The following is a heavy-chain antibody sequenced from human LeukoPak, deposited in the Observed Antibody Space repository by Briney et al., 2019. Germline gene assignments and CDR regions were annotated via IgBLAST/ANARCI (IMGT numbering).Heavy chain of an antibody. D-gene: IGHD6-13*01. CDR3: ARSYSSSWSKGDYGFDP. CDR2: MNPNSGNT. J-gene: IGHJ5*02. Sequence: ASVKVSCKASGYTFTSYDINWVRQATGQGLEWMGWMNPNSGNTGYAQKFQGRVTMTRNTSIGTAYMELSSLRSEDTAVYYCARSYSSSWSKGDYGFDPWGQGTLVTVSS. V-gene: IGHV1-8*01. CDR1: GYTFTSYD.